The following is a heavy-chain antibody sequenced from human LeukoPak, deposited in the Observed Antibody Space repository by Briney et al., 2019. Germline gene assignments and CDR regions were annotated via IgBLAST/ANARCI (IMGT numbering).Heavy chain of an antibody. V-gene: IGHV3-7*01. D-gene: IGHD3-3*01. Sequence: GGSLRLSCAASGFTFSSYWMSWVRQAPGKGLEWVANIKQDGSEKYYVDSVKGRFTISRDNAKNSLYLQMNSLRAEDTAVYYCAREALPMYYDFWSGYYTTSPYGMDVWGQGTTVTVSS. CDR3: AREALPMYYDFWSGYYTTSPYGMDV. CDR1: GFTFSSYW. CDR2: IKQDGSEK. J-gene: IGHJ6*02.